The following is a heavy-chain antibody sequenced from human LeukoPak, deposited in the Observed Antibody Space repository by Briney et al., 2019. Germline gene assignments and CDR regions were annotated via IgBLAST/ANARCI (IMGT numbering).Heavy chain of an antibody. V-gene: IGHV1-2*02. D-gene: IGHD2-8*01. J-gene: IGHJ6*02. CDR2: INPNSGGT. CDR1: GYTFTGYY. CDR3: ASKAVYAIPDFYYYYGMDV. Sequence: ASVKVSCKASGYTFTGYYMHWVRQAPGQGLEWMGWINPNSGGTNYAQKFQGRVTMTRDTSISTAYMELSRLRSDDTAVYYCASKAVYAIPDFYYYYGMDVWGQGTTVTVPS.